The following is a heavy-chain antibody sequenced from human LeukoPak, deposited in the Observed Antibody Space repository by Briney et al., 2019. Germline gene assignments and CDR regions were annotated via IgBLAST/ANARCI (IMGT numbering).Heavy chain of an antibody. J-gene: IGHJ4*02. CDR3: ARDGPAQMVDLDY. V-gene: IGHV1-2*02. CDR2: IHPNNGDT. D-gene: IGHD3-10*01. Sequence: ASVTVSYKASGYTFSGTGWYLYWLRQAPGQGLECMGWIHPNNGDTAYAQKFEGRVAMTRDTSISTAYMELRRLRPDDTAVYFCARDGPAQMVDLDYWGQGTLVTVSS. CDR1: GYTFSGTGWY.